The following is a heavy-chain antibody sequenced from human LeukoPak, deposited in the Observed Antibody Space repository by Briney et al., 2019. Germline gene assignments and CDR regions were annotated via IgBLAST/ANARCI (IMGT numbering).Heavy chain of an antibody. CDR2: ISGSGGIT. D-gene: IGHD5-18*01. CDR1: GFTFSSYA. J-gene: IGHJ3*02. CDR3: AKGIVDTAMGHDAFDI. Sequence: GRSLRLSCAASGFTFSSYAMSWVRQAPGKGLEWVSAISGSGGITYYADSAKGGFTISRDNSKNTLYLQMNSLRAEDTAVYYCAKGIVDTAMGHDAFDIWGQGTMVTVSS. V-gene: IGHV3-23*01.